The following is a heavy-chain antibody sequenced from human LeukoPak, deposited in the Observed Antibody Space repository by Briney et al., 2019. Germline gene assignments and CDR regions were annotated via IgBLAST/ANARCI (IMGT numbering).Heavy chain of an antibody. CDR1: GYTFTSYG. Sequence: ASVKVSCKASGYTFTSYGISWVRQAPGQGLEWMGWISAYNGNTNYAQKLQGRVTMTTDASTSTAYMELRSLRSDDTAVYYCARDYLTYYYDSSGLNWFDPWGQGTLVTVSS. CDR3: ARDYLTYYYDSSGLNWFDP. CDR2: ISAYNGNT. J-gene: IGHJ5*02. V-gene: IGHV1-18*01. D-gene: IGHD3-22*01.